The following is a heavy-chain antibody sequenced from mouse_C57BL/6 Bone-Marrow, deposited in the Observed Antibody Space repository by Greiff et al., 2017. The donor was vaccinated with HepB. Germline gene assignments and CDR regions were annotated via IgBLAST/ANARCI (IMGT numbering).Heavy chain of an antibody. J-gene: IGHJ2*01. CDR2: ISYDGSN. CDR1: GYSITSGYY. CDR3: AREGGYDGLFDY. Sequence: VQLQQSGPGLVKPSQSLSLTCSVTGYSITSGYYWNWIRQFPGNKLEWMGYISYDGSNNYNPSLKNRISITRDTSKNQFFLKLNSVTTEDTATYYCAREGGYDGLFDYWGQGTTLTVSS. V-gene: IGHV3-6*01. D-gene: IGHD1-2*01.